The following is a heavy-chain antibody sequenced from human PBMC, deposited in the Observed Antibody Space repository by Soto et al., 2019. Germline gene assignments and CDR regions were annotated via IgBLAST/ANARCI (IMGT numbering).Heavy chain of an antibody. V-gene: IGHV1-8*01. CDR1: GYTFTTYD. D-gene: IGHD1-1*01. CDR2: MSPNSGAT. Sequence: QVQLVQSGAEVTKPGASVKVSCRASGYTFTTYDINWVRQATGQGLEWMGWMSPNSGATGYAQKFQGRVTMTRDTSISTAYMELSNLRSEDTAIYYCARGVDAGVDVWGQGTTFTVSS. J-gene: IGHJ6*02. CDR3: ARGVDAGVDV.